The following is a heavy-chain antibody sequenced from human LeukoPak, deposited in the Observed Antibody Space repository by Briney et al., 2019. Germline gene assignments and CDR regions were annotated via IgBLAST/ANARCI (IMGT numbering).Heavy chain of an antibody. Sequence: SETLSLTCAVYGGSFSGYYWSWIRQPPGKGLEWIGEINHSGSTNYNPSLKSRVTISVDTSKNQFSLKRSSGNAADTAVYSWAGTTARGLFQYYFFYWGQGTLVTVSS. CDR1: GGSFSGYY. J-gene: IGHJ4*02. CDR3: AGTTARGLFQYYFFY. CDR2: INHSGST. V-gene: IGHV4-34*01. D-gene: IGHD1-1*01.